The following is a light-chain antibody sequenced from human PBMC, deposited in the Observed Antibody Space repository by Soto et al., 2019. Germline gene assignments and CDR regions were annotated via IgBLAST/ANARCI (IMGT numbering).Light chain of an antibody. J-gene: IGLJ3*02. CDR1: SSDVGSYNY. CDR2: GVS. V-gene: IGLV2-14*01. CDR3: YSYSAYTTLWV. Sequence: QSALTQPASVSGSPGQSITISCTGTSSDVGSYNYVSWYQVHPGKAPKLLIYGVSNRPSGVSNRFSGSKSGNAASLTISGLQAEDEADYYCYSYSAYTTLWVFGGGTKLTVL.